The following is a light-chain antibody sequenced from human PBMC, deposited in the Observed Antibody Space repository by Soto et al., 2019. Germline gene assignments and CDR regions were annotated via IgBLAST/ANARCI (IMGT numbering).Light chain of an antibody. CDR2: DAS. CDR3: QQRRKWPIT. J-gene: IGKJ2*01. CDR1: QSVSSY. Sequence: EIVLTQSPATLSLSPGEGATLSCRASQSVSSYLAWYQQKPGQAPRLLIYDASNRVTGIPARFSGSGSGTDFTLTISSLESEDSAVYYCQQRRKWPITFGQGTKLEIK. V-gene: IGKV3-11*01.